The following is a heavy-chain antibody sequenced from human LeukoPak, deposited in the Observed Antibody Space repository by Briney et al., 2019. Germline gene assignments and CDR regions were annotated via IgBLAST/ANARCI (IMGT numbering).Heavy chain of an antibody. J-gene: IGHJ4*02. Sequence: SETLSLTCTVSGGSISSYYWSWIRQPPGKGLEWIGYIYYSGSTNYNPSLKSRVTISVDTSKSQFSLKLSSVTAADTAVYCCARVPGDYYFDYWGQGTLVTVSS. D-gene: IGHD7-27*01. CDR1: GGSISSYY. CDR3: ARVPGDYYFDY. V-gene: IGHV4-59*01. CDR2: IYYSGST.